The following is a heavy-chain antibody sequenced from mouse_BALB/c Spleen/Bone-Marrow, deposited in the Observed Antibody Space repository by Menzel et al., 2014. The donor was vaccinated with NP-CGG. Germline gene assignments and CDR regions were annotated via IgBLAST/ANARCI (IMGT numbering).Heavy chain of an antibody. Sequence: VQLQQSGAELVKPGASVKLSCTASGFNIKDTYMHWVKQRPEQGLEWIGRIDPANGNTKYDPKFQGKATITADTSSNTAYLQLSSLTSEDTAAYYCASYYYGHYFDYWGQGTTLTVSS. V-gene: IGHV14-3*02. CDR2: IDPANGNT. J-gene: IGHJ2*01. D-gene: IGHD1-1*01. CDR1: GFNIKDTY. CDR3: ASYYYGHYFDY.